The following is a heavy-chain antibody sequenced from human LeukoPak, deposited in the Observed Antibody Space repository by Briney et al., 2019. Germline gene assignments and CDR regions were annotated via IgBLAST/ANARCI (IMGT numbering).Heavy chain of an antibody. V-gene: IGHV4-59*01. J-gene: IGHJ3*02. CDR1: GGSISSYY. Sequence: TSETLSLTCTVSGGSISSYYWSWIRQPPGKGLEWIGYIYYSGSTNYNPSLKSRVTISVDTSKNQFSLKLSSVTAADTAVYYCARVRQPAKAFDIWGQGTMVTVSS. CDR3: ARVRQPAKAFDI. CDR2: IYYSGST.